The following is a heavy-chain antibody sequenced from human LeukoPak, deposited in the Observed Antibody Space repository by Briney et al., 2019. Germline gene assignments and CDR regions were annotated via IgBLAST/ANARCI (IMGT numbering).Heavy chain of an antibody. CDR3: ARVGYSGSNFVAFDI. CDR1: GGSISSYY. J-gene: IGHJ3*02. V-gene: IGHV4-59*01. D-gene: IGHD1-26*01. Sequence: SETLSLTCTVSGGSISSYYWSWIRQPPGKGLEWIGYIYYSGSTTYNPSLKSRVTISVDTSKNQFYLHLTSVTAADTAVYYCARVGYSGSNFVAFDIWGQGTTVTVSS. CDR2: IYYSGST.